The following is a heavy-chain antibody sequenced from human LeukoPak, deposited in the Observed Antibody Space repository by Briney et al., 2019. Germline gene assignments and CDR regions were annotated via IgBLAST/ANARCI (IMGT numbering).Heavy chain of an antibody. V-gene: IGHV1-18*01. D-gene: IGHD6-6*01. CDR2: ISAYNGNT. J-gene: IGHJ6*02. CDR3: ARVDSSSSSIYYYYGMDV. CDR1: GYTFTSYG. Sequence: GASVNVSCKPSGYTFTSYGISWVRQAPGQGLEWVGWISAYNGNTNNAQKLQSRVTMTTDTSTSTAYMELRSLRSDDTAVYYCARVDSSSSSIYYYYGMDVWGQGTTVTVSS.